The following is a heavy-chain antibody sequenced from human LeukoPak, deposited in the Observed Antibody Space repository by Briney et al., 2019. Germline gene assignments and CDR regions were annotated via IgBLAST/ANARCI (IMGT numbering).Heavy chain of an antibody. Sequence: GGSLRLSCAASGFTFSSYSMNWVRQAPGKGLEWVANINQDGSEKYYMDSVKGRFTISRDNAKNSLYLQMNSLRVEDTAVYYCASSFSSEYSYYYYMDVWGKGTTVTVSS. V-gene: IGHV3-7*01. D-gene: IGHD6-19*01. CDR1: GFTFSSYS. J-gene: IGHJ6*03. CDR2: INQDGSEK. CDR3: ASSFSSEYSYYYYMDV.